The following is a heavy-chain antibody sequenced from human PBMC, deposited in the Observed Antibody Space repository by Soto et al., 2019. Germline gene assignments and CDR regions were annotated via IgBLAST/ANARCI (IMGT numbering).Heavy chain of an antibody. D-gene: IGHD3-3*01. CDR3: ARDQLGVVTDAFDI. Sequence: SETLSLTCTVSGGSISSYYWSWIRQPAGKGLEWIGRIYTSGSTNYNPSLKSRVTMSVDTSKNQFSLKLSSVTAADTAVYYCARDQLGVVTDAFDIWGQGTMVTVSS. CDR1: GGSISSYY. CDR2: IYTSGST. J-gene: IGHJ3*02. V-gene: IGHV4-4*07.